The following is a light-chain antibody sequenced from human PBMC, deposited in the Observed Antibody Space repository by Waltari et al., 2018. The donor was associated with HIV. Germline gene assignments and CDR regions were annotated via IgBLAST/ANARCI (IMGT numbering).Light chain of an antibody. CDR3: QQYSSPPLT. CDR1: QDIRNS. Sequence: DIQMTQSPSSLSASVGDSVTITCRASQDIRNSLAWYQQSPGKAPNLLLYAVSSGSGSGTHYTLTISSLQPEDFASYYCQQYSSPPLTFGGGTKVESK. V-gene: IGKV1-NL1*01. J-gene: IGKJ4*01. CDR2: AVS.